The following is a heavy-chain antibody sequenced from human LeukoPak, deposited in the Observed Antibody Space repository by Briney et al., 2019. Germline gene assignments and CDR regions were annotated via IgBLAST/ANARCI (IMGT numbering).Heavy chain of an antibody. CDR1: GYIFTTYD. J-gene: IGHJ4*02. CDR2: MNPNNGYT. D-gene: IGHD3-16*01. Sequence: ASVKVSCKASGYIFTTYDINWVRLAPGQGLEWMAGMNPNNGYTGLAQKFQGRVTVSRNTDISTAYMELNSLRSDDTAVYYCARFGGGATKDDRLDYWGQGTLVTVSS. V-gene: IGHV1-8*03. CDR3: ARFGGGATKDDRLDY.